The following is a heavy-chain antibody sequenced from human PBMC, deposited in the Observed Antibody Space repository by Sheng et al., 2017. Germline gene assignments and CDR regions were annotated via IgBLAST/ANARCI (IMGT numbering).Heavy chain of an antibody. V-gene: IGHV3-21*01. D-gene: IGHD6-19*01. CDR3: ASIAVAADYYMDV. CDR2: ISSSSSYI. CDR1: GFTFSSYS. Sequence: EVQLVESGGGLVKPGGSLRLSCAASGFTFSSYSMNWVRQAPGKGLEWVSSISSSSSYIYYADSVKGRFTISRDNAKNSLYLQMNSLRAEDTAVYYCASIAVAADYYMDVWGKGTTVTVSS. J-gene: IGHJ6*03.